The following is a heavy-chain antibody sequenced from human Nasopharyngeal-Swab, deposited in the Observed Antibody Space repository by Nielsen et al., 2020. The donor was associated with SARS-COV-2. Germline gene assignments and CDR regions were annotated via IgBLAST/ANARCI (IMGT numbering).Heavy chain of an antibody. J-gene: IGHJ4*02. CDR3: AARFGELYLDY. CDR2: ISYDGSNK. Sequence: GEYLKSSCAASGFTFSSYGMHWVRQAPGKGLEWVAVISYDGSNKYYADSVKGRFTISRDNSKNTLYLQMNSLRAEDTAVYYCAARFGELYLDYWGQGTLVTVSS. D-gene: IGHD3-10*01. V-gene: IGHV3-30*03. CDR1: GFTFSSYG.